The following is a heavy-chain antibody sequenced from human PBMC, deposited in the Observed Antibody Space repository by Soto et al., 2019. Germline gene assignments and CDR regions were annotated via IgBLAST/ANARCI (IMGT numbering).Heavy chain of an antibody. D-gene: IGHD3-22*01. V-gene: IGHV1-2*02. Sequence: ASVKVSCKASGYTFTGYYMHWVRQAPGQGLEWMGWINPNSGGTNYAQKFQGRVTMTRDTSISTAYMELSRLRSDDTAVYYCARDRGNYYDSSGYYYKLNAFDIWGQGTMVTVPS. J-gene: IGHJ3*02. CDR3: ARDRGNYYDSSGYYYKLNAFDI. CDR1: GYTFTGYY. CDR2: INPNSGGT.